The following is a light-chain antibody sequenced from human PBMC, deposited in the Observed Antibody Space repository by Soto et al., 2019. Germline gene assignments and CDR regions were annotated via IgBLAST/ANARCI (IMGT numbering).Light chain of an antibody. V-gene: IGLV2-14*01. CDR3: SSYTSISAPYV. CDR1: NSDVGGYNY. CDR2: EVS. Sequence: QSALTQPASVSGSPGQSITISCTGTNSDVGGYNYVSWYQQHPGKAPKLMIYEVSNRPSGVSNRFSGSKSGNTASLTISGLPAEDEADYYCSSYTSISAPYVFGTGTQLTVL. J-gene: IGLJ1*01.